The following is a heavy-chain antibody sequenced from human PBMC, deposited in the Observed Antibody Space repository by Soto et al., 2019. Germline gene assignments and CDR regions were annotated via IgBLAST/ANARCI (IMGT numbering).Heavy chain of an antibody. Sequence: ASVKVSCKASGYTFTSYYMQWVRQAPGQGLEWMGIINPSGGSTSYAQKFQGRVTMTRDASTSTVYMELSSLRSEDTAVYYCARVVRSSSAGGHAFDIWGQGTLVTV. CDR1: GYTFTSYY. CDR3: ARVVRSSSAGGHAFDI. V-gene: IGHV1-46*01. CDR2: INPSGGST. D-gene: IGHD6-6*01. J-gene: IGHJ3*02.